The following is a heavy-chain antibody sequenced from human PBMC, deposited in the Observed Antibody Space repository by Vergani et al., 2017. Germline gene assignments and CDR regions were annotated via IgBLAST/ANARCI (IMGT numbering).Heavy chain of an antibody. V-gene: IGHV3-13*01. Sequence: EVQLVESGGGLVQPGGSLRLSCAASGFTFSSYDMHWVRQATGKGLEWVSAIGTAGDTYYPGSVKGRFTISRENAKNSLYLQMNSLRAEDTAVYYCAKDSSSTYSSGWWGDFDYWGQGTLVTVSS. CDR1: GFTFSSYD. J-gene: IGHJ4*02. CDR3: AKDSSSTYSSGWWGDFDY. CDR2: IGTAGDT. D-gene: IGHD6-19*01.